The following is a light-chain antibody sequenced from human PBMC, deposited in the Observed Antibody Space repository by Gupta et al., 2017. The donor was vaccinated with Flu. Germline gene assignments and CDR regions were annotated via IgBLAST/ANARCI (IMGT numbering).Light chain of an antibody. CDR2: DAS. CDR3: QQRSNWPPWT. Sequence: EIVLTQSPATLSLSPGERATLSCRASQSVSSYLAWYQQKPGQAPRLLIYDASNRATGIPARISGSGYGTDFTLTISSREPEDFAVYYCQQRSNWPPWTFGQGTKVEIK. J-gene: IGKJ1*01. V-gene: IGKV3-11*01. CDR1: QSVSSY.